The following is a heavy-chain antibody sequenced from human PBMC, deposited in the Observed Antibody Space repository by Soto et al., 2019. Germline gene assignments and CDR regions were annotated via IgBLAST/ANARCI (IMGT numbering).Heavy chain of an antibody. CDR1: GFSLTTSGVG. CDR2: IFWDDDK. Sequence: QITLKESGPTLVKPTQTLTLTCTFSGFSLTTSGVGVGWIRQPPGKALEWLALIFWDDDKRYSPSLKSRLTITKDTSKNQVFLTMTNMDPVDTATYYCASSSGYRIFDCWGQGTLVTVSS. D-gene: IGHD3-22*01. CDR3: ASSSGYRIFDC. J-gene: IGHJ4*02. V-gene: IGHV2-5*02.